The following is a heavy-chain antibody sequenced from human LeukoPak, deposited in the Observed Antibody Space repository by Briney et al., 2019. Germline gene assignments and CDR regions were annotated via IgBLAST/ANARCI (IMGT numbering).Heavy chain of an antibody. CDR2: ISSSSSYI. J-gene: IGHJ4*02. D-gene: IGHD3-22*01. CDR1: GFTFSSYS. CDR3: ARDLYQYYYDSSGFDY. Sequence: GGSLRLSCAASGFTFSSYSMNWVRQAPGKGLECVSSISSSSSYIYYADSVKGRFTISRDNAKNSLYLQMNSLRAEDTAVYYCARDLYQYYYDSSGFDYWGQGTLVTVSS. V-gene: IGHV3-21*01.